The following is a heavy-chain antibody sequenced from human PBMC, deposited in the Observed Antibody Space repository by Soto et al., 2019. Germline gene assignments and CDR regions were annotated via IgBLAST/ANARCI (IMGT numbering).Heavy chain of an antibody. CDR3: ATAHDTTVFGAFDI. D-gene: IGHD3-3*01. Sequence: EVQLVESGGGLVKPGGSLRLSCAASRFSFINAWMHWVRQAPGKGLEWVGRIKSKTDGGTTDYAAPVKGRFTISRDDSKNTLYLQMNSLDTEDTAVYYCATAHDTTVFGAFDIWGQGTMVTVSS. CDR1: RFSFINAW. CDR2: IKSKTDGGTT. J-gene: IGHJ3*02. V-gene: IGHV3-15*07.